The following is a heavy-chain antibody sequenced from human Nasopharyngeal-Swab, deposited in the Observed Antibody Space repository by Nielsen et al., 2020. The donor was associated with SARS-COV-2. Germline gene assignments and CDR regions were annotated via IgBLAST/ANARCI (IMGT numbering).Heavy chain of an antibody. D-gene: IGHD3-10*01. CDR1: GFTFSDFY. V-gene: IGHV3-11*04. CDR3: AIPRGSDNYYYYGMDV. J-gene: IGHJ6*02. CDR2: ISSSGGTI. Sequence: GESLKISCAASGFTFSDFYMNWIRQAPGKGLEWVSYISSSGGTIYYADSVKGRFTISRDNAKNSLYLQMNNLRAEDTAVYYCAIPRGSDNYYYYGMDVWGQGTTVTVSS.